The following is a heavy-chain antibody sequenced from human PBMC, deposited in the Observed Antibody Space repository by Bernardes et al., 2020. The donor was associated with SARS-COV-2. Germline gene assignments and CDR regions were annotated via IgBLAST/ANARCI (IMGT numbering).Heavy chain of an antibody. CDR2: ITSSSSSM. J-gene: IGHJ4*02. D-gene: IGHD1-1*01. CDR1: GFTFSSYW. Sequence: GGSLRLSCAASGFTFSSYWMSWVRQAPGKGLEWISYITSSSSSMYYAASVRGRFTISRDNAKKSLYLQMNSLRDEDTAVYFCARTTFDYWGQGTVVTVSS. V-gene: IGHV3-48*02. CDR3: ARTTFDY.